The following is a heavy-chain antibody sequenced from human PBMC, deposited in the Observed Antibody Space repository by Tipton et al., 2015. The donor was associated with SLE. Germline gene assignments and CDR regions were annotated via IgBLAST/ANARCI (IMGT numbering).Heavy chain of an antibody. V-gene: IGHV4-61*09. D-gene: IGHD5-18*01. CDR3: ARDTSVDTAMVRAFDI. CDR1: GGSISSGSYY. CDR2: IHTSGST. J-gene: IGHJ3*02. Sequence: LRLSCTVSGGSISSGSYYWSWIRQPAGKGLEWIGYIHTSGSTNYNPSLKSRVTISVDTSKNQFSLKLSSVTAADTAVYYCARDTSVDTAMVRAFDIWGQGTMVTVSS.